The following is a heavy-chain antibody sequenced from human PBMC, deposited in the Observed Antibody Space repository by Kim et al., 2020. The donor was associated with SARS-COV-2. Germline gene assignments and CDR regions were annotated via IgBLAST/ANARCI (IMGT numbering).Heavy chain of an antibody. V-gene: IGHV1-3*01. D-gene: IGHD4-17*01. J-gene: IGHJ5*02. Sequence: QKFQGRVTITRDTSASTAYMELSSLRSEDTAVYYCARDWGYGDSNNWFDPWGQGTLVTVSS. CDR3: ARDWGYGDSNNWFDP.